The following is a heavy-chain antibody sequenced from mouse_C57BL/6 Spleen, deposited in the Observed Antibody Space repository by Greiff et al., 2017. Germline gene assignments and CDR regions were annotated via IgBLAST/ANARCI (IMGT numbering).Heavy chain of an antibody. V-gene: IGHV1-62-2*01. J-gene: IGHJ4*01. CDR3: ARHEDRRTGTDAMDY. CDR1: GYTFTEYT. D-gene: IGHD4-1*01. CDR2: FYPGSGSI. Sequence: VKVVESGAELVKPGASVKLSCKASGYTFTEYTIHWVKQRSGQGLEWIGWFYPGSGSIKYNEKFKDKATLTADKSSSTVYMELSRLTSEDSAVYFCARHEDRRTGTDAMDYWGQGTSVTVSS.